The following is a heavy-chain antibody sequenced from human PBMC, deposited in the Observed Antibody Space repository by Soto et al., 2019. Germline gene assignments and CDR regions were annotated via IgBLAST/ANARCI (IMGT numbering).Heavy chain of an antibody. CDR2: INHSGSA. CDR3: ARVSCSSTSCAGQNWFDP. CDR1: GGSFHGYY. D-gene: IGHD2-2*01. V-gene: IGHV4-34*01. Sequence: TLSLTCAVYGGSFHGYYWSWIRQPPGKGLEWIGEINHSGSANYNPTFKSRVSISVDTSKKQMSLQLSSVSAADTAVYYCARVSCSSTSCAGQNWFDPWGQGTLVTVSS. J-gene: IGHJ5*02.